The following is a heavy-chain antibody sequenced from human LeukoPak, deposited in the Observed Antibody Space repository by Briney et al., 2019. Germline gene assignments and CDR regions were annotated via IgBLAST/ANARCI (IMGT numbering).Heavy chain of an antibody. J-gene: IGHJ5*02. CDR3: ARISGFGESPDH. D-gene: IGHD3-10*01. CDR1: GGSISSSSYY. V-gene: IGHV4-39*01. Sequence: PSETLSLTCTVSGGSISSSSYYWGWIRQPPGKGLEWIGSIYYSGSTYYNPSLKSRVTMSVDASKNQFSLKMNYVVAADTAVYYCARISGFGESPDHWGQGTLVTVSS. CDR2: IYYSGST.